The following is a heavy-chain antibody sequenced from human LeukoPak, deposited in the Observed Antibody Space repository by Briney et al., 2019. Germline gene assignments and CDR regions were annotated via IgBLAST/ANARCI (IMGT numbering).Heavy chain of an antibody. CDR3: AKATGGYYFN. CDR1: GFTLSSYS. Sequence: PGGSLRLSCAASGFTLSSYSMNWVRQAPGKGLEWVSSITSSGRYIYYADSVKGRFTISRDNSKNTLYLQMNSLRAEDTAVYYCAKATGGYYFNWGQGTLVTVSS. D-gene: IGHD3-10*01. CDR2: ITSSGRYI. V-gene: IGHV3-21*01. J-gene: IGHJ4*02.